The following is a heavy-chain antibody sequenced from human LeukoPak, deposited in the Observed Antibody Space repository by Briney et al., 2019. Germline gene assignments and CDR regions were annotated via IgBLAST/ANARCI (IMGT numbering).Heavy chain of an antibody. CDR2: IYYSGST. CDR1: GGSISSYY. Sequence: SETLSLTCTVSGGSISSYYWSWIRQPPGKGLEWIGYIYYSGSTNYNPSLKSRVTISVDTSKNQFSLKLSSVTAADTAVYYCARVFHKNWFDPRGQGTLVTVSS. CDR3: ARVFHKNWFDP. V-gene: IGHV4-59*01. J-gene: IGHJ5*02.